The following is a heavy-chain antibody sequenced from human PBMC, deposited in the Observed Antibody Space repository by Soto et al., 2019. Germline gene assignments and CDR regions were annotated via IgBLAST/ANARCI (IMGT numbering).Heavy chain of an antibody. J-gene: IGHJ4*02. CDR3: AKESFASLEWLLDFDY. Sequence: VGSLRLSCAASGFTFSSYAMSWVRQAPGKGLEWVSAISGSGGSTYYADSVKGRFTISRDNSKNTLYLQMNSLRAEDTAVYYCAKESFASLEWLLDFDYWGQGTLVTVSS. CDR1: GFTFSSYA. D-gene: IGHD3-3*01. CDR2: ISGSGGST. V-gene: IGHV3-23*01.